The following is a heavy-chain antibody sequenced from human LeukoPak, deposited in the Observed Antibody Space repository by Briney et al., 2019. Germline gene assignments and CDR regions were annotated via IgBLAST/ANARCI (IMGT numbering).Heavy chain of an antibody. D-gene: IGHD3-16*02. V-gene: IGHV4-59*11. CDR1: GGSMSTHH. CDR2: VFDSGRT. J-gene: IGHJ4*02. CDR3: TTIKPGNIVRYFDF. Sequence: PSETLSLTCTVSGGSMSTHHWNWIRQTPRKGLEWIEYVFDSGRTKDNPSLESRVTLSSHTSRNKLSLRLSSVTAADTAVYYCTTIKPGNIVRYFDFWGQGILVTVSS.